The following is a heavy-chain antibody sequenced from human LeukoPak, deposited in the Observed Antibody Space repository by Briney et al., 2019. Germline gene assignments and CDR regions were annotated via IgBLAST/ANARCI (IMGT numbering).Heavy chain of an antibody. D-gene: IGHD1/OR15-1a*01. CDR1: GFTFSSYA. Sequence: GGSLRLSCAASGFTFSSYAMHWVRQAPGKGLERVAVISYDGSNKYYADSVKGRFTISRDNSKNTLYLQMNSLRAEDTAVYYCARDQANRNWYDYWGQGTLVTVSS. CDR3: ARDQANRNWYDY. J-gene: IGHJ5*01. CDR2: ISYDGSNK. V-gene: IGHV3-30*04.